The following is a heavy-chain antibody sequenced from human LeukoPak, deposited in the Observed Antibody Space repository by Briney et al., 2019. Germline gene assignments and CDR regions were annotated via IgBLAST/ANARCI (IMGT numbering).Heavy chain of an antibody. Sequence: SETLSLTCTVSGGSISSGGYYWSWIRQHPGKGLEWIGYIYYSGSTYYNPSLKSRVTISVDTSKNQFSLKLSSVTAADTAVYYCAILAGDGYCSSTSCERYYYYGMDVWGQGTTVTVSS. V-gene: IGHV4-31*03. CDR2: IYYSGST. CDR3: AILAGDGYCSSTSCERYYYYGMDV. J-gene: IGHJ6*02. D-gene: IGHD2-2*01. CDR1: GGSISSGGYY.